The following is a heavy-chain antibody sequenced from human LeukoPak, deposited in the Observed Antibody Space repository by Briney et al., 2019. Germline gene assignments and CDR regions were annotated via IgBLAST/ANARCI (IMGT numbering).Heavy chain of an antibody. V-gene: IGHV4-59*08. CDR1: GGSISSYY. J-gene: IGHJ4*02. D-gene: IGHD6-19*01. CDR3: ATTPRAVAGYVFDY. Sequence: PSETLPLTCTVSGGSISSYYWSWIRQPPGKGLEWIGYIYYSGSTNYNPSLKSRVTISVDTSKNQFSLKLSSVTAADTAVYYCATTPRAVAGYVFDYWGQGTLVTVSS. CDR2: IYYSGST.